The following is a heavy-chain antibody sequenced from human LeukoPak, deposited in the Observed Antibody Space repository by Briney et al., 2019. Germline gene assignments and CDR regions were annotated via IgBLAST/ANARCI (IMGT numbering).Heavy chain of an antibody. CDR3: ARDRGYSWNDEYYFDY. CDR1: GFTFSSYS. V-gene: IGHV3-48*01. CDR2: ISSSSSTI. Sequence: GGSLRLSCAASGFTFSSYSMNWVRQAPGKGLEWVSYISSSSSTIYYADSVKGRFTISRDNAKNSLYLQMNSLRAEDTAVYYCARDRGYSWNDEYYFDYWGQGTLVTVSS. J-gene: IGHJ4*02. D-gene: IGHD1-1*01.